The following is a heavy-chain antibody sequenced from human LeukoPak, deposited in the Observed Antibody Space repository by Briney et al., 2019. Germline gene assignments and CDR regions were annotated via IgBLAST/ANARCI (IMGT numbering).Heavy chain of an antibody. CDR2: IIPILGIA. J-gene: IGHJ4*02. V-gene: IGHV1-69*04. Sequence: SVKVPCKASGCTFSCYAISWVRQAPGQGLEWMGRIIPILGIANYAQKFQGRVTITADKSTSTAYMELSSLRSEDTAVYYCARENTALRPDYWGQGTLVTVSS. D-gene: IGHD5-18*01. CDR3: ARENTALRPDY. CDR1: GCTFSCYA.